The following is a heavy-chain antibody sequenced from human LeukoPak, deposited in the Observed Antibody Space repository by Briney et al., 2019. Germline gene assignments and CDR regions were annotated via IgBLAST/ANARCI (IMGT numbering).Heavy chain of an antibody. CDR1: GFTFSSFA. CDR3: AIEKTYYYDSSGYYED. D-gene: IGHD3-22*01. J-gene: IGHJ4*02. V-gene: IGHV3-23*01. CDR2: ISGSGGST. Sequence: GGSLRLSCPASGFTFSSFAMGWGRQAPGKGLDWVSSISGSGGSTYYADCVKGGFTISRDNSKNTLYRQMNSRRAEDTAVVYCAIEKTYYYDSSGYYEDWGQGTLVTVYS.